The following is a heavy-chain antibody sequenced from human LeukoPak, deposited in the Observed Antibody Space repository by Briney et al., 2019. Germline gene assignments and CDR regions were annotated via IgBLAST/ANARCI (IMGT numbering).Heavy chain of an antibody. J-gene: IGHJ3*02. D-gene: IGHD2-2*01. Sequence: ASVKVSCKASGYTFTSYAMNWVRQATGQGLEWMGWMNPNSGNTGYAQKFQGRVTMTRNTSISTAYMELSSLRSEDTAVYYCARGPPDCSSTSCYAFDAFDIWGQGTMVTVSS. CDR2: MNPNSGNT. CDR3: ARGPPDCSSTSCYAFDAFDI. CDR1: GYTFTSYA. V-gene: IGHV1-8*02.